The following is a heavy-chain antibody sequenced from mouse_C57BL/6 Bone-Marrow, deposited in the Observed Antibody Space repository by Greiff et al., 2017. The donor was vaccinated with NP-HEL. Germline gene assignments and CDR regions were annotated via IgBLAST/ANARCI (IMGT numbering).Heavy chain of an antibody. D-gene: IGHD1-1*01. V-gene: IGHV1-22*01. CDR2: INPNNGGT. CDR1: GYTFTDYN. CDR3: ARGGVITTVVAPYYYAMDY. J-gene: IGHJ4*01. Sequence: VQLQQSGPELVKPGASVKMSCKASGYTFTDYNMHWVKQSHGKSLEWIGYINPNNGGTSYNQKFKGKATLTVNKSSSTAYMELRSLTSEDSAVYYCARGGVITTVVAPYYYAMDYWGQGTSVTVSS.